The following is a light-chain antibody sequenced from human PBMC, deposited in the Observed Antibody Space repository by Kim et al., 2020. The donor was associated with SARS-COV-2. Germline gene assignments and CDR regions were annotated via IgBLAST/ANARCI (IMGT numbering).Light chain of an antibody. J-gene: IGLJ2*01. CDR2: EDN. CDR1: SGSTARNY. Sequence: GKTETISCPRSSGSTARNYVQWYRQRPGSAPTTVIYEDNQRPSGVPDRFSGSIDSSSNSASLTISGLKTEDEADYYCQSYDSSNVVFGGGTQLTVL. V-gene: IGLV6-57*03. CDR3: QSYDSSNVV.